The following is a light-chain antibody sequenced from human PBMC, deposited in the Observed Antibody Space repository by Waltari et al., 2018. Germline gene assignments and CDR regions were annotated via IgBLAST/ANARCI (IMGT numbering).Light chain of an antibody. J-gene: IGKJ4*01. CDR1: QSVSIF. V-gene: IGKV1-5*03. CDR3: QQYNTYPVT. Sequence: IHITQSPSTLSASLGDRVTIPCRASQSVSIFFYWYQQKPGRAPKLLLSKASTLQSGVPSRFSGSGSGTEITLTISNLQPDDFATYYCQQYNTYPVTFGGGTKVEIK. CDR2: KAS.